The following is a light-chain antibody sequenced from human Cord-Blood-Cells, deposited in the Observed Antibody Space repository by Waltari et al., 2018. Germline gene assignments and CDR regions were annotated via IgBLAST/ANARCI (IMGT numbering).Light chain of an antibody. CDR3: QQYYSTQWT. V-gene: IGKV4-1*01. J-gene: IGKJ1*01. CDR2: WAS. CDR1: QSVLYSSNNKNY. Sequence: DIVMTQSPDSLAVSLGERATINCKSSQSVLYSSNNKNYLAWYQQKPGQPPKLLIYWASTRESGVPDRFSGSGSGTDFTLTISSLQAEDVAVYDCQQYYSTQWTFGQGTKVEIK.